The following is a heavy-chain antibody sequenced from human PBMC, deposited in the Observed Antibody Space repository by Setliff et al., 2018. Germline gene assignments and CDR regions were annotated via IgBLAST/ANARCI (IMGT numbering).Heavy chain of an antibody. Sequence: ASVKVSCKASGYSFSSYYMHWVRQAPGQGLEWVGWISVYNGYIVYAQKFQGRVTMTTDTSTSTAYMELTRLTTDDTALYYCVRGQGPRTVVAIPFDHWGQGTLVTVSS. CDR2: ISVYNGYI. CDR3: VRGQGPRTVVAIPFDH. D-gene: IGHD3-22*01. J-gene: IGHJ4*02. CDR1: GYSFSSYY. V-gene: IGHV1-18*01.